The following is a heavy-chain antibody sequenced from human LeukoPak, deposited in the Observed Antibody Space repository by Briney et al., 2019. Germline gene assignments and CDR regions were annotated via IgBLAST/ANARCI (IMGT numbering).Heavy chain of an antibody. D-gene: IGHD2-21*01. J-gene: IGHJ4*02. CDR1: GFSFSNYA. CDR2: ISYDAINK. CDR3: ARAREMGRCGDGIRCSDQ. V-gene: IGHV3-30*04. Sequence: GGSLRLSCAASGFSFSNYAMHWVRQAPGKGLEWVAVISYDAINKFYADSVKGRFTISRDNSKNTLYVQMNSLTVDDTAVYYCARAREMGRCGDGIRCSDQWGQGTLVTVYS.